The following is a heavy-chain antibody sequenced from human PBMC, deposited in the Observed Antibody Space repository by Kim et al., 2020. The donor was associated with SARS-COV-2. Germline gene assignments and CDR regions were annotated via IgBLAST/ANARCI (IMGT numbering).Heavy chain of an antibody. CDR2: ISSSSSYI. V-gene: IGHV3-21*01. D-gene: IGHD6-13*01. J-gene: IGHJ4*02. CDR1: GFTFSSYS. Sequence: GGSLRISCAASGFTFSSYSMNWVRQAPGKGLEWVSSISSSSSYIYYADSVKGRFTISRDNAKNSLYLQMNSLRAEDTAVYYCARVSWYSSSGIGDYWGQGTLVTVSS. CDR3: ARVSWYSSSGIGDY.